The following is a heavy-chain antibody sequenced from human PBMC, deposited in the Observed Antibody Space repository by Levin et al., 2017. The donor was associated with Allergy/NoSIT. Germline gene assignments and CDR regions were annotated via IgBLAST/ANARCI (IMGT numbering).Heavy chain of an antibody. CDR2: IYPGDSDT. CDR1: GYSFTSYW. V-gene: IGHV5-51*01. Sequence: GESLKISCKGSGYSFTSYWIGWVRQMPGKGLEWMGIIYPGDSDTRYSPSFQGQVTISADKSISTAYLQWSSLKASDTAMYYCARLSNTMIVVVTQRRNAFDIWGQGTMVTVSS. CDR3: ARLSNTMIVVVTQRRNAFDI. J-gene: IGHJ3*02. D-gene: IGHD3-22*01.